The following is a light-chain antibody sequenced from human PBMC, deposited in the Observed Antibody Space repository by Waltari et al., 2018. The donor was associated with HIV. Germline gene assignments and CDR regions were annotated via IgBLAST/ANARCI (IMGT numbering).Light chain of an antibody. Sequence: EGVLTQSPATLSLSPGERATLSCRASQSVNSNYLAWYQQIPGQAPRLLIYGASTRATGIPDRFRGRGSETDFTLTINRLEPEDSAVYYCQQYGRTFGQGTKVEL. CDR2: GAS. V-gene: IGKV3-20*01. J-gene: IGKJ1*01. CDR3: QQYGRT. CDR1: QSVNSNY.